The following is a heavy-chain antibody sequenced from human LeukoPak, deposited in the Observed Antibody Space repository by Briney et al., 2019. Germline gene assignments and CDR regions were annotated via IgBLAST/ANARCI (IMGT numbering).Heavy chain of an antibody. CDR3: ARSSSSGWGFRFDP. J-gene: IGHJ5*02. D-gene: IGHD6-19*01. CDR2: IYYSGIT. V-gene: IGHV4-39*07. CDR1: GASITSASHF. Sequence: PSETLSLTCSVSGASITSASHFWGWIRQPPGKGLEWIGTIYYSGITYYNPSLKSRVTIAIDTSKNQFSLKLSSVTAADTAMYYCARSSSSGWGFRFDPWGQGTLVTVSS.